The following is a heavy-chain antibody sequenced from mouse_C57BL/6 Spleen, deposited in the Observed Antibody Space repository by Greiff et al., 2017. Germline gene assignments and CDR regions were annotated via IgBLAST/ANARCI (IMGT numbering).Heavy chain of an antibody. CDR3: ARRDYSNYVGLFDY. D-gene: IGHD2-5*01. CDR1: GYSITSGYY. CDR2: ISYDGSN. V-gene: IGHV3-6*01. J-gene: IGHJ2*01. Sequence: DVHLVESGPGLVKPSQSLSLTCSVTGYSITSGYYWNWIRQFPGNKLEWMGYISYDGSNNYNPSLKNRIPITRDTSKNQFFLKLNSVTTEDTATYYCARRDYSNYVGLFDYWGQGTTLTVSS.